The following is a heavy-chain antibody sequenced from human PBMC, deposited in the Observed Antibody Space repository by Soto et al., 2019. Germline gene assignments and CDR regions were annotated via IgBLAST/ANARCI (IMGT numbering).Heavy chain of an antibody. CDR2: IIPILGIA. J-gene: IGHJ6*03. CDR3: ARGYQLSWYYMDV. CDR1: GGTFSSYT. V-gene: IGHV1-69*02. Sequence: SVKVSCKASGGTFSSYTISWVRQAPGQGLEWMGRIIPILGIANYAQKFQGRVTITADKSTSTAYMELSSLRSEDTAVYYCARGYQLSWYYMDVWGKGTTVTVSS. D-gene: IGHD2-2*01.